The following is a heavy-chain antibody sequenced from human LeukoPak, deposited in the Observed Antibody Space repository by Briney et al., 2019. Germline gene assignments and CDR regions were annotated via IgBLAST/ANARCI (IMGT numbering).Heavy chain of an antibody. V-gene: IGHV4-30-4*01. J-gene: IGHJ5*02. CDR3: ARDTPDPYGGNSDWFDP. CDR1: GGSITSGDYY. Sequence: SQTLSLTCTVSGGSITSGDYYWSWIRQPPGKGLEWIGYIYYTGSTYYNPSLKSRVTISVDTSKNQLSLKLSSVTAADTAVYYCARDTPDPYGGNSDWFDPWGQGTLVTVSS. CDR2: IYYTGST. D-gene: IGHD4-23*01.